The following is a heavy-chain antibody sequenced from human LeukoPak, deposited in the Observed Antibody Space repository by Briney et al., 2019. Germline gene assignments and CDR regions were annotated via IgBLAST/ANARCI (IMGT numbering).Heavy chain of an antibody. V-gene: IGHV1-69*13. CDR2: IIPIFGTA. CDR1: GGTFSSYA. CDR3: ARRHVKEDYYYGMDV. Sequence: VASVKVSCEASGGTFSSYAISWVRQAPGQGLEWMGGIIPIFGTANYAQKFQGRVTITADESTSTAYMELSSLRSEDTAVYYCARRHVKEDYYYGMDVWGQGTTVTVSS. D-gene: IGHD3-16*01. J-gene: IGHJ6*02.